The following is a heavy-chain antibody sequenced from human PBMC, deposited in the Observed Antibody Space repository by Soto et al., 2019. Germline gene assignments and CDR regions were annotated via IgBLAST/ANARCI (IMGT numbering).Heavy chain of an antibody. V-gene: IGHV1-3*01. D-gene: IGHD4-17*01. CDR2: INAGNGNT. CDR3: ARGVDHGIPDY. Sequence: ASVKVSCKASGYTFTSYAMHWVRQAPGQRLEWMGWINAGNGNTKYSQNFQGRVTITRDTSASTAYMELSSLRSEDTAVYYCARGVDHGIPDYWGQGTLVTVSS. J-gene: IGHJ4*02. CDR1: GYTFTSYA.